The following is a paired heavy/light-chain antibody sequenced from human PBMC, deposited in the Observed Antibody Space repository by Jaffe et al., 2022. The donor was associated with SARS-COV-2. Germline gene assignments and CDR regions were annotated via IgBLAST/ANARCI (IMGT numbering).Light chain of an antibody. V-gene: IGKV1-5*03. CDR3: QQYILYST. CDR1: QTINDW. Sequence: DIQMTQSPSTLSASVGDRVTITCRASQTINDWLAWYQQKPGTAPRLLIYKASTLESGVPSRFSGSGSGTEFSLTISSLQPDDFATYYCQQYILYSTFGQGTKVDIK. J-gene: IGKJ1*01. CDR2: KAS.
Heavy chain of an antibody. Sequence: QLQLQESGPGLVKPSETLSLTCSVSGDSLRGSPYPWGWIRQSPGRGLEWIATIFYTGKTYYNPSLKSRVTISLDASRNQLSLRLTSVTAADTAFYYCARLRDGVQIWTKWGQGTLVTVSS. J-gene: IGHJ4*02. CDR3: ARLRDGVQIWTK. V-gene: IGHV4-39*01. D-gene: IGHD3-3*01. CDR1: GDSLRGSPYP. CDR2: IFYTGKT.